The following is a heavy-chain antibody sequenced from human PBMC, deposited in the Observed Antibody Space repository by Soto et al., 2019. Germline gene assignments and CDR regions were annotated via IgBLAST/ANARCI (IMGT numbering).Heavy chain of an antibody. D-gene: IGHD6-13*01. J-gene: IGHJ6*02. CDR2: IWYDGSNK. CDR3: AAAGTSYYYYGMDV. CDR1: GFTFSSYG. V-gene: IGHV3-33*01. Sequence: QVQLVESGGGVVQPGRSLRLSCAASGFTFSSYGMHRVRQAPGKGLEWVAVIWYDGSNKYYADSVKGRFTISRDNSKNTLDLQMKSLRAEDTAVYYCAAAGTSYYYYGMDVWGQGTTVTVSS.